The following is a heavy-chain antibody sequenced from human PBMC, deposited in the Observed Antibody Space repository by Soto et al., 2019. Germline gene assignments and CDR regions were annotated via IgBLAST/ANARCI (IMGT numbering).Heavy chain of an antibody. CDR3: AKDKVPVVVTAPFDY. J-gene: IGHJ4*02. V-gene: IGHV3-30*18. Sequence: QVQLVESGGGVVQPGRTLRLSCAASGYPFCSYGMHWVRQAPGKGLEWVAVISYDGSNKYYADSVKGRFTISRDNSKNTLYLPMNNLRAEDTAVYYCAKDKVPVVVTAPFDYWGQGTLVTVSS. D-gene: IGHD2-21*02. CDR2: ISYDGSNK. CDR1: GYPFCSYG.